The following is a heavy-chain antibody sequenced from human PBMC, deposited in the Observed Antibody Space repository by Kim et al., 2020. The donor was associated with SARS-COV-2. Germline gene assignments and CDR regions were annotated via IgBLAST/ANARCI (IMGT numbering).Heavy chain of an antibody. CDR3: ARDRYCRGGSCNHYYYYYG. J-gene: IGHJ6*01. Sequence: ASVKVSCKASGYTFTSYAMHWVRQAPGQRLEWMGWINAGIGNTKYSQKFQGRVTITRDTSASTAYMELSSLRSEDTAVYYCARDRYCRGGSCNHYYYYYG. D-gene: IGHD2-15*01. CDR1: GYTFTSYA. CDR2: INAGIGNT. V-gene: IGHV1-3*01.